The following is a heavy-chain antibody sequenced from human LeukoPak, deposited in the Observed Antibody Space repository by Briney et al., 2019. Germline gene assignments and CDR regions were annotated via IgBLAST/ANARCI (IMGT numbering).Heavy chain of an antibody. Sequence: GGSLRLSCVASGFTFSRYGMHWVRQAPGKGLEWVAVILLDGSKEFYTDSVKGRFTISRDNGKNSLYLQMNSLRAEDTAVYYCARRVPNEVITDYFDYWGQGALVTVSS. V-gene: IGHV3-33*01. D-gene: IGHD3-16*01. CDR2: ILLDGSKE. CDR3: ARRVPNEVITDYFDY. J-gene: IGHJ4*02. CDR1: GFTFSRYG.